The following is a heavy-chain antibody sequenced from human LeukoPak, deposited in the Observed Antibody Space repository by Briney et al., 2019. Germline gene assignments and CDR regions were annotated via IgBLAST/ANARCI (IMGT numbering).Heavy chain of an antibody. CDR1: GFTFSSYA. D-gene: IGHD3-10*01. Sequence: GGSLRLSCAASGFTFSSYAMSWVRQAPGKGLEWVSAISGSGGSTYYADSVKGRFTISRDNSKNTLYLQMNSLRAEDTAVYYCAKGGGKELQWFGELTDLGYYYGMDVWGQGTTVTVSS. CDR3: AKGGGKELQWFGELTDLGYYYGMDV. V-gene: IGHV3-23*01. CDR2: ISGSGGST. J-gene: IGHJ6*02.